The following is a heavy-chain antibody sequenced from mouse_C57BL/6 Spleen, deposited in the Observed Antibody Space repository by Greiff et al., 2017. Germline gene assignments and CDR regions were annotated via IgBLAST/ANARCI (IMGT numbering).Heavy chain of an antibody. V-gene: IGHV1-42*01. CDR2: INPGTGCI. Sequence: VQLLQSGPELVRPGASVKISCKASGYSFTGYYMNWVKQSPEQSLEWIAEINPGTGCISYNQKFKAKATLTVTKSSSTGYMQLKSLTYEDSAVYYSACDYDEYYDAIDYWGQGTTVTVSS. D-gene: IGHD2-4*01. J-gene: IGHJ4*01. CDR1: GYSFTGYY. CDR3: ACDYDEYYDAIDY.